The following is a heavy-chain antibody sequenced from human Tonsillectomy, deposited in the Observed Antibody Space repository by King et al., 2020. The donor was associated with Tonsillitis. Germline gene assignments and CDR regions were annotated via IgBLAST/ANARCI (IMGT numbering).Heavy chain of an antibody. CDR1: GFSLSTSGVG. V-gene: IGHV2-5*01. Sequence: TLQESGPTLVKPPQTLTLTCTFSGFSLSTSGVGVGWIRQPPGKALEWLALIYWNDDKRYTPSLKSRLIITKDTSKNQVVLTMTNMEPVDTATYYCAHNLWFVSSFHFWGQGTLVIVSS. J-gene: IGHJ4*02. D-gene: IGHD3-10*01. CDR2: IYWNDDK. CDR3: AHNLWFVSSFHF.